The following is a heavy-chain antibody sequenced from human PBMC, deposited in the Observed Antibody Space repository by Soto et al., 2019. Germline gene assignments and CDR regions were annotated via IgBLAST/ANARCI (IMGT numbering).Heavy chain of an antibody. Sequence: GASVKVSCKVSGYTLTELSMHWVRQAPGKGLEWMGGFDPEDGETIYAQKFQGRVTMTEDTSTDTAYMELSSLRSEDTAVYYCASLVGSNYGYYFDYWGQGTLVTAPQ. D-gene: IGHD4-4*01. CDR2: FDPEDGET. V-gene: IGHV1-24*01. CDR1: GYTLTELS. J-gene: IGHJ4*02. CDR3: ASLVGSNYGYYFDY.